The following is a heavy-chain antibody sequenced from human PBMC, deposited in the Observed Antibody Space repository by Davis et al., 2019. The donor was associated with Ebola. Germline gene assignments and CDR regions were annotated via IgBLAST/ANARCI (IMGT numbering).Heavy chain of an antibody. V-gene: IGHV4-61*01. CDR1: GGSVSSGSYY. CDR3: ARVSELYGMDV. J-gene: IGHJ6*04. D-gene: IGHD1-26*01. Sequence: MPSETLSLTCTVSGGSVSSGSYYWSWIWQPPGKGLEWIGYIYYSGSTNYNPSLKSRVTISVDTSKNQFSLKLSSVTAADTAVYYCARVSELYGMDVWGKGTTVTVSS. CDR2: IYYSGST.